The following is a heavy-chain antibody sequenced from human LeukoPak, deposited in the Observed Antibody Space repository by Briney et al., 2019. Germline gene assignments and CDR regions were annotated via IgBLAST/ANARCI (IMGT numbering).Heavy chain of an antibody. D-gene: IGHD6-19*01. CDR3: ARCERGSVPGIAVAGTIWFDP. V-gene: IGHV1-8*03. CDR1: GYTFTSYD. CDR2: MNPNSGNT. Sequence: ASVKVSXKASGYTFTSYDINWVRQATGQGLEWMGWMNPNSGNTGYAQKFQGRVTITRNTSISTAYMELSSLRSEDTAVYYFARCERGSVPGIAVAGTIWFDPWGQGTLVTVSS. J-gene: IGHJ5*02.